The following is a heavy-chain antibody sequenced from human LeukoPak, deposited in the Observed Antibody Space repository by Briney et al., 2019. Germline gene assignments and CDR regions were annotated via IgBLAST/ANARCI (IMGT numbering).Heavy chain of an antibody. CDR3: AKDLSMGSSWYPLGY. CDR2: ISGSGGST. J-gene: IGHJ4*02. Sequence: GGSLRLSCAASGFTFSSYAMSWVRQAPGKGLEWVSAISGSGGSTYYADSVKGRFTISRDNSKNTLYLQINSLRAEDTAVYYCAKDLSMGSSWYPLGYWGQGTLVTVSS. V-gene: IGHV3-23*01. D-gene: IGHD6-13*01. CDR1: GFTFSSYA.